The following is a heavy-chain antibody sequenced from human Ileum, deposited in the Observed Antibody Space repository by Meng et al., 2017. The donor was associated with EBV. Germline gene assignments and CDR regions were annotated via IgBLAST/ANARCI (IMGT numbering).Heavy chain of an antibody. CDR2: ISSTGSTT. CDR1: GFTFSNYY. CDR3: VYSSSFH. Sequence: QVHLVASGGGLVKPGGSLRLSCAASGFTFSNYYMNWIRQAPGKGLGWVSFISSTGSTTYYADSVKGRFTVSRDNAKTSLFLQMHSLRAEDTAVYYCVYSSSFHWGQGTLVTVSS. V-gene: IGHV3-11*01. D-gene: IGHD6-13*01. J-gene: IGHJ4*02.